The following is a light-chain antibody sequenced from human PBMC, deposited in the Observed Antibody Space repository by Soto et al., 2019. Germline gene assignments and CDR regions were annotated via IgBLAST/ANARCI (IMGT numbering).Light chain of an antibody. CDR2: KNN. CDR3: AAWDDSLNVL. J-gene: IGLJ2*01. V-gene: IGLV1-44*01. CDR1: SSNIGSNT. Sequence: QPVLTQPPSASGTPGQRVTISCSGSSSNIGSNTVNWYQQLPGTAPRLLIYKNNQRPSGVPDRFSGSKSGTSASLAISGLQSEDEADYYCAAWDDSLNVLFGGGTKVTVL.